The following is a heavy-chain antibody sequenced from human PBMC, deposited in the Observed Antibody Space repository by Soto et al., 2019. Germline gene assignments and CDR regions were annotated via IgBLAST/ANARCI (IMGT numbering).Heavy chain of an antibody. CDR1: GFTFSSYG. V-gene: IGHV3-33*01. Sequence: PGGSLRLSCAASGFTFSSYGMHWVRQAPGKGLEWVAVIWCDGSNKYYADSVKGRFTISRDNSKNTLYLQMNSLRAEDTAVYYCARERAKYYDFWIGWSNYYYYYGMDVWAQGTTVTGPS. J-gene: IGHJ6*02. CDR2: IWCDGSNK. CDR3: ARERAKYYDFWIGWSNYYYYYGMDV. D-gene: IGHD3-3*01.